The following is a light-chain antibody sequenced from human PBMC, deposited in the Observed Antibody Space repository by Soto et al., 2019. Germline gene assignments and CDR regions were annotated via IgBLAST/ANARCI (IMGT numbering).Light chain of an antibody. CDR3: SSYAGSNNLL. J-gene: IGLJ2*01. CDR1: SSDFGGYNY. V-gene: IGLV2-8*01. Sequence: QSALTQPPSASGSPGQSVPISCTGTSSDFGGYNYVSWYQQHPGKAPKLMISEVSKRPSGVPDRFSGSKSGNTASLTVSGLQAEDEADYYCSSYAGSNNLLFGGGTKLTVL. CDR2: EVS.